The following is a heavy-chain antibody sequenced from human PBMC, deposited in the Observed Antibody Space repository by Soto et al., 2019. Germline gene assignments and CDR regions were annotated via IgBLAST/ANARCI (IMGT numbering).Heavy chain of an antibody. V-gene: IGHV1-2*04. Sequence: ASVKVSCKASGYTFTSYGISWVRQAPGQGLEWMGWINPNSGGTNYAQKFQGWVTMTRDTSISTAYMELSRLRSDDTAVYYCARAGAAPYYFYGMDVWGQGTRVHVSS. J-gene: IGHJ6*02. D-gene: IGHD2-15*01. CDR3: ARAGAAPYYFYGMDV. CDR1: GYTFTSYG. CDR2: INPNSGGT.